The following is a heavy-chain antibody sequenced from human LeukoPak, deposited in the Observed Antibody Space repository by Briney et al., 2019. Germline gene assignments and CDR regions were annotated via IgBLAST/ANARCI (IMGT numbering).Heavy chain of an antibody. CDR2: IYSGGRI. V-gene: IGHV4-39*07. J-gene: IGHJ3*02. CDR3: ARAPWAYGNYVHAFDI. CDR1: GGSFSGNYY. D-gene: IGHD4-11*01. Sequence: SETLSLTCTVSGGSFSGNYYWGWIRQPPGKGLEWIGSIYSGGRIYYNASLKSRVIISVDTSKNHFSLKLTSVTAADTAVYYCARAPWAYGNYVHAFDIWGQGTMVTISS.